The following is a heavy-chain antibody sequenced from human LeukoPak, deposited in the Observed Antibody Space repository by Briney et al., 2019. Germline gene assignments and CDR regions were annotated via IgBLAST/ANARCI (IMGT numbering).Heavy chain of an antibody. CDR2: INWNGGST. V-gene: IGHV3-20*04. Sequence: GGSVRLSCAASGFTFDDYGMSWVRQAPGKGLEWVSGINWNGGSTGYADSVEGRFTISRDNAKNSLYLQMNSLRAEDTALYYCARDMTTVTTPGYWGQGTLVTVSS. CDR3: ARDMTTVTTPGY. CDR1: GFTFDDYG. J-gene: IGHJ4*02. D-gene: IGHD4-17*01.